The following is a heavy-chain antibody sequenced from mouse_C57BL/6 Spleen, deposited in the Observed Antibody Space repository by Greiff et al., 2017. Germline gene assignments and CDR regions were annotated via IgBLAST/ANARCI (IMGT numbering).Heavy chain of an antibody. CDR1: GFTFSDYG. Sequence: EVKLMESGGGLVKPGGSLKLSCAASGFTFSDYGMHWVRQAPEKGLEWVAYISSGSSTIYYADTVKGRFTISRDNAKNTLFLQMTSLRSEDTAMYYCARCAAANYYGSSFDVWGTGTTVTVSS. J-gene: IGHJ1*03. V-gene: IGHV5-17*01. CDR2: ISSGSSTI. D-gene: IGHD1-1*01. CDR3: ARCAAANYYGSSFDV.